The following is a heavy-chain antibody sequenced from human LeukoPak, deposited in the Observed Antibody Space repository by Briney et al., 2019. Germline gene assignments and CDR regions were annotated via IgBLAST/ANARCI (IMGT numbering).Heavy chain of an antibody. CDR2: ISWDDGST. J-gene: IGHJ4*02. D-gene: IGHD3-22*01. CDR3: AKAGYYDSSGYWYYFDY. V-gene: IGHV3-43D*03. Sequence: GGSLRLSCAASGFTFDDYAMHWVRQAPGKGLEWVSLISWDDGSTYYADSVKGRFTISRDNSKNSLYLQMNSLRAEDTALYYCAKAGYYDSSGYWYYFDYWGQGTLVTVSS. CDR1: GFTFDDYA.